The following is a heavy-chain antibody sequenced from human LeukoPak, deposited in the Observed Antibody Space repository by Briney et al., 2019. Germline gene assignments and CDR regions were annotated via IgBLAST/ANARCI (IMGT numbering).Heavy chain of an antibody. D-gene: IGHD3-3*01. CDR2: IDPEDGET. V-gene: IGHV1-69-2*01. CDR1: GYTFTDYY. Sequence: ASVKISCKVSGYTFTDYYMHWVQQAPGKGLEWMGLIDPEDGETIYAEKFQGRVTITADTSTATAYMELSSLRAEDKAVYYCATLPGIFGVLGDASAIWGQRTMVTVSS. J-gene: IGHJ3*02. CDR3: ATLPGIFGVLGDASAI.